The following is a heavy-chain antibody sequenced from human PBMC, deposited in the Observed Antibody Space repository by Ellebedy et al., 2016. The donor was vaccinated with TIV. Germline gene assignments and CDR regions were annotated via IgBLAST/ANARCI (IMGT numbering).Heavy chain of an antibody. V-gene: IGHV3-48*02. J-gene: IGHJ3*02. CDR3: VRDLHWAFDI. CDR1: GFKFGDYY. D-gene: IGHD1-1*01. CDR2: IPRDSDAM. Sequence: PGGSLRLSCAASGFKFGDYYMYRVRQAPGKGLEWVSYIPRDSDAMSYADSVKGRFTISRDNAKNSLYLQMNSLRDADTAVYYCVRDLHWAFDIWGQGTAVTVSS.